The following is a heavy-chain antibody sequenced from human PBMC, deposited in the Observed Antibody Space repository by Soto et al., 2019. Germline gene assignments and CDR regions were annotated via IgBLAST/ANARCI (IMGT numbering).Heavy chain of an antibody. D-gene: IGHD1-20*01. Sequence: EVQLVESGGGLVQPGGSLGLSCAASEFTFDKYYMTWVRQAPGKGPEWVANIKPDGSEQYYVDSVKGRFTISRDNANNSLYLQMISLRAEDTAVYFCARGNWNYYYGFDVWGQGTMVTVSS. J-gene: IGHJ6*02. CDR1: EFTFDKYY. V-gene: IGHV3-7*01. CDR3: ARGNWNYYYGFDV. CDR2: IKPDGSEQ.